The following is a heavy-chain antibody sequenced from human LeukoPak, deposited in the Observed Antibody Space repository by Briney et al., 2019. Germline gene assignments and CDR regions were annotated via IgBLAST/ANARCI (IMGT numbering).Heavy chain of an antibody. J-gene: IGHJ4*02. D-gene: IGHD3-10*01. CDR3: ARDKPHGSRITSKEN. CDR1: GGTFSSYA. V-gene: IGHV1-69*04. Sequence: SVKVSCKASGGTFSSYAISWVRQAPGQGLEWMGRIIPILGIANYAQKFQGRVTITADKSTSTAYMELSSLRSEDTAVYYCARDKPHGSRITSKENWGQGTLVTVSS. CDR2: IIPILGIA.